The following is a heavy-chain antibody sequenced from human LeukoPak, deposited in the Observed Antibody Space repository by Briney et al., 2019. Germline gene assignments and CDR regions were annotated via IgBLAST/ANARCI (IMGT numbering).Heavy chain of an antibody. Sequence: GGSLRLSCAASGFTFSSYAMSWVRQAPGKGLEWVSSISSSSSYIYYADSVKGRFTISRDNAKNSLYLQMNSLRAEDTAVYYCARDPMIVVPGAFDIWGQGTMVTVSS. D-gene: IGHD3-22*01. CDR2: ISSSSSYI. CDR1: GFTFSSYA. J-gene: IGHJ3*02. CDR3: ARDPMIVVPGAFDI. V-gene: IGHV3-21*01.